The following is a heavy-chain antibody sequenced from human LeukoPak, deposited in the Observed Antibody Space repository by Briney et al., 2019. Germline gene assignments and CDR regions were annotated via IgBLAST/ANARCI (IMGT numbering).Heavy chain of an antibody. D-gene: IGHD2-15*01. V-gene: IGHV4-30-4*01. CDR2: IYYSGST. CDR3: ARDCSGGSCYGAFDI. Sequence: KPSETLSLTCTVSGGSISSGDYYWSWIRQPPGKGLEWIGYIYYSGSTYYNPSLKSRITISVDTSENRFSLKLSSVTATDTAVYYCARDCSGGSCYGAFDIWGQGTMVTVSS. J-gene: IGHJ3*02. CDR1: GGSISSGDYY.